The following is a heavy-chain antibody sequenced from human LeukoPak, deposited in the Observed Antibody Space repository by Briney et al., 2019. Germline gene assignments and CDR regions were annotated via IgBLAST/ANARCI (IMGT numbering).Heavy chain of an antibody. CDR3: ARDRVDIVLMVYAIDRNYYYYMDV. CDR2: INPSGGST. CDR1: GYTFTSYY. V-gene: IGHV1-46*01. D-gene: IGHD2-8*01. Sequence: ASVKVSCKASGYTFTSYYMHWVRQAPGQGLEWMGIINPSGGSTSYAQKFQGRVTMTRDMSTSTVYMELSSLRSEDTAVYYCARDRVDIVLMVYAIDRNYYYYMDVWGKGTTVTVSS. J-gene: IGHJ6*03.